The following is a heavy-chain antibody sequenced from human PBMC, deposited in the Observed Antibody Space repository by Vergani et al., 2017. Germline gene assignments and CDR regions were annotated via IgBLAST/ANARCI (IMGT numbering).Heavy chain of an antibody. D-gene: IGHD2-2*01. J-gene: IGHJ5*02. CDR3: AKSPRRVVPAAPVIWFDP. V-gene: IGHV3-7*03. Sequence: EVQLVESGGGLVQPGGSLRLSCAASGFTFSSYWMSWVRQAPGKGLEWVANIKQDGSEKYYVDSVKGRFTISRDNAKNSLYLQMNSLRAEDTAVYYCAKSPRRVVPAAPVIWFDPWGQGTLVTVSS. CDR2: IKQDGSEK. CDR1: GFTFSSYW.